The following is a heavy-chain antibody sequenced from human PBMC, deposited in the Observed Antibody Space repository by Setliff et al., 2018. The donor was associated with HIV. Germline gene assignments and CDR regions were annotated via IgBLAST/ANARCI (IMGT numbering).Heavy chain of an antibody. CDR1: GYTFTSYD. Sequence: ASVKVSCKASGYTFTSYDINWVRQATGQGLEWMGWMNPNSGNTGYAQKFQGRVTITRNTSISTAYMELSSLRSEDTAVYYCARPSTSCYGSRCPPDYWGQGTLVTVST. J-gene: IGHJ4*02. CDR2: MNPNSGNT. D-gene: IGHD2-2*01. V-gene: IGHV1-8*03. CDR3: ARPSTSCYGSRCPPDY.